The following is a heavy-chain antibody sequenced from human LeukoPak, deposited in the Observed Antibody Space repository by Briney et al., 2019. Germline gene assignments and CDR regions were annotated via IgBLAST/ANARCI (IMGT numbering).Heavy chain of an antibody. CDR3: ARVLRFSNWFDP. D-gene: IGHD3-3*01. CDR1: GGSLSSCGYS. CDR2: IYHSGST. J-gene: IGHJ5*02. V-gene: IGHV4-30-2*01. Sequence: SETLSLTCAVSGGSLSSCGYSWSWIRQTPGTGLEWIGYIYHSGSTYYNPSLKSRVTISVDRSKNQFSLKLSSVTAADTAVYYCARVLRFSNWFDPWGQGTLVTVSS.